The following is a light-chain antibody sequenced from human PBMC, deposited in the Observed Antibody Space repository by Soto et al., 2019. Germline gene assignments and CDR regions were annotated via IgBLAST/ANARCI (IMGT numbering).Light chain of an antibody. CDR1: RSIGNN. CDR3: QQSFSPHIA. J-gene: IGKJ5*01. CDR2: AAS. V-gene: IGKV1-39*01. Sequence: EIQGTQSPTSLSASVGERITITCRASRSIGNNLNWYQQRPGKAPQLLIYAASSLQSGVPSRFSGSSSGTDFTLTINGLQPEDFATYYCQQSFSPHIAFGQGTRL.